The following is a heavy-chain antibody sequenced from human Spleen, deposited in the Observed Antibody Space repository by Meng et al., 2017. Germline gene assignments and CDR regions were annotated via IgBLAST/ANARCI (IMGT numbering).Heavy chain of an antibody. CDR3: ARTALLYSSDFAEYFQH. J-gene: IGHJ1*01. D-gene: IGHD6-19*01. V-gene: IGHV1-2*06. CDR1: GYTFTSYY. Sequence: ASVKVSCKASGYTFTSYYMHWLRQAPGQGLEWMGRINPNSGGTNYAQKFQGRVTMTRDTSISTAYMELSRLRSDDTAVYYCARTALLYSSDFAEYFQHWGQGTLVTVSS. CDR2: INPNSGGT.